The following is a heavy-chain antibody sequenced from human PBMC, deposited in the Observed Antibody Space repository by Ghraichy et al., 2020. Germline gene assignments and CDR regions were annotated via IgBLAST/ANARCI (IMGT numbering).Heavy chain of an antibody. CDR2: ISSNGGTT. CDR3: VGAAAGTQIFDY. V-gene: IGHV3-64D*06. Sequence: GGSLRLSCSASGFTFSSYAMHWVRQAPGKGLEYVSAISSNGGTTYYADSVKGRFTISRDNSKNTLYLQMSSLKTEDTAVYYCVGAAAGTQIFDYWGQGTLVTVSS. D-gene: IGHD6-13*01. CDR1: GFTFSSYA. J-gene: IGHJ4*02.